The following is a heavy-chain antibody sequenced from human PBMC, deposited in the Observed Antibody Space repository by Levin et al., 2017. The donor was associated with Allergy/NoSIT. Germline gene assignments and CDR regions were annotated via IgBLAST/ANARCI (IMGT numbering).Heavy chain of an antibody. D-gene: IGHD3-9*01. Sequence: GGSLRLSCAASGFAFSSYSMNWVRQAPGKGLEWVSSIGSSSSYKNYADSVKGRFTISRDNAKNSLYLQMNSLRAEDTAVYYCARDSTNIPLQYFDPPDYWGQGTLVTVSS. V-gene: IGHV3-21*01. CDR3: ARDSTNIPLQYFDPPDY. CDR2: IGSSSSYK. CDR1: GFAFSSYS. J-gene: IGHJ4*02.